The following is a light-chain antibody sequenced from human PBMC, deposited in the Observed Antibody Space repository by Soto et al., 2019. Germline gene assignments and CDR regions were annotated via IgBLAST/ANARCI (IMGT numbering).Light chain of an antibody. CDR2: EVS. V-gene: IGLV2-14*03. Sequence: QSLLNQPASVSGSPGQSITLSCTGTSSDVGAYDYVSWYQQHPDKAPKLMIYEVSNRPSGVSNRFSGSKSVNTATLTISGLQAEDEADYYCSSYTSSSTRVFGTGTKVTVL. J-gene: IGLJ1*01. CDR1: SSDVGAYDY. CDR3: SSYTSSSTRV.